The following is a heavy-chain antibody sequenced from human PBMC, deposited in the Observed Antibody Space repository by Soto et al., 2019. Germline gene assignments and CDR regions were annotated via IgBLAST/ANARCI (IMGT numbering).Heavy chain of an antibody. D-gene: IGHD2-2*01. CDR1: GGSFSGYY. Sequence: SETLSLTCAVYGGSFSGYYWSWIRQPPGKGLEWIGEINHSGSTNYNPSLKSRVTISVDTSKNQFSLKLSSVTAADTAVYYCARGGEDIVVVPAAPNEYYFDYWGQGTLVTVSS. CDR3: ARGGEDIVVVPAAPNEYYFDY. J-gene: IGHJ4*02. V-gene: IGHV4-34*01. CDR2: INHSGST.